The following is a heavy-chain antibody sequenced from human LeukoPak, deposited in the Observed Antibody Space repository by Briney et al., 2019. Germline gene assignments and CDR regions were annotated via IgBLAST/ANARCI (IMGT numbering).Heavy chain of an antibody. CDR3: ITRGVVA. D-gene: IGHD2-15*01. Sequence: GGSLRLSCAASGFPFTNAWMKWVRQAPGKGLEWVGRIKRKTNGGTIDYAAPVKGRFTISRDDSKNTLYLQMNSLKAEDTAVYYCITRGVVAWGQGTLVTVSS. CDR1: GFPFTNAW. J-gene: IGHJ4*02. V-gene: IGHV3-15*07. CDR2: IKRKTNGGTI.